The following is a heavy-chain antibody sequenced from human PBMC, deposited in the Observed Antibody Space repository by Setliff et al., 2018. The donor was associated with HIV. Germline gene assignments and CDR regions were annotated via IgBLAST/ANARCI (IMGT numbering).Heavy chain of an antibody. CDR1: GGSISSYY. V-gene: IGHV4-59*01. CDR3: ARFPLLHKNAFDI. J-gene: IGHJ3*02. D-gene: IGHD2-15*01. CDR2: IYSSGST. Sequence: SETLSLTCTVSGGSISSYYWSWIRQPPGKGLEWLGHIYSSGSTNYNPSLKSRVTISVDTSKNQFSLNLSSVTAADTAVYYCARFPLLHKNAFDIWGQGTMVTVSS.